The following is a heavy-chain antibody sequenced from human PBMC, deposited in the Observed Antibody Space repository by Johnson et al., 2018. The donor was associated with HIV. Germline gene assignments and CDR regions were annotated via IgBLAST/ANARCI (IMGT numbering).Heavy chain of an antibody. CDR3: AKDRRQSSWELLDDAFDI. D-gene: IGHD1-26*01. Sequence: QVQLVESGGGLVKPGGSLRLSCAASGFTFSDYYMSWIRQAPGKGLEWVAIISYDGGSKYYADSVKGRFTVSRDNSKNTLYLQINSLRPEDTAGYYCAKDRRQSSWELLDDAFDIWGQGTMVTVSS. V-gene: IGHV3-30*18. CDR2: ISYDGGSK. J-gene: IGHJ3*02. CDR1: GFTFSDYY.